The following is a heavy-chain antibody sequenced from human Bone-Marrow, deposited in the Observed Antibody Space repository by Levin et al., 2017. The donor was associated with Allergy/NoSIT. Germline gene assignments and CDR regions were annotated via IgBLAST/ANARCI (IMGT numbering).Heavy chain of an antibody. CDR1: GYTFTAYH. Sequence: ASVKVSCQTSGYTFTAYHLHWVRQAPGQGLEWMGWININTGATNLAQQFQGMVTMTRDTSLTTAHMELSVLTSDDTATYYCARLSVYSGSRDYHYGLDVWGQGTPVTVSS. CDR2: ININTGAT. D-gene: IGHD5-12*01. CDR3: ARLSVYSGSRDYHYGLDV. V-gene: IGHV1-2*02. J-gene: IGHJ6*02.